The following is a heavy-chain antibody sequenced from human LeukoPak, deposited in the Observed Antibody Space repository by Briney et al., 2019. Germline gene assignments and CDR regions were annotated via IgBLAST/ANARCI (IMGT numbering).Heavy chain of an antibody. J-gene: IGHJ4*02. CDR1: GGTFSSYA. CDR2: IIPIFGTA. D-gene: IGHD6-13*01. CDR3: ARSIRSGSSSWYVSDY. Sequence: SVKVSCKASGGTFSSYAISWVRQAPGQGLEWMGGIIPIFGTANYAQKFQGRVTITADKSMSTAYMELSSLRSEDTAVYYCARSIRSGSSSWYVSDYWGQGTLVTVSS. V-gene: IGHV1-69*06.